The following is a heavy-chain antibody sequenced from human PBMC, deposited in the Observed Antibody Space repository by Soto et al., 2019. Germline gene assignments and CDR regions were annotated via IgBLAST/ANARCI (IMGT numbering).Heavy chain of an antibody. V-gene: IGHV1-2*02. D-gene: IGHD3-16*01. CDR3: ARNMDYYDGRGSGNGHGV. CDR2: INPKFGDT. J-gene: IGHJ6*02. Sequence: QVQLVQSGAEVKEPGDSVRVSCEASGYTFTAYYIHWVRQAPGQGLEWMGWINPKFGDTTYAQDFQGRVSMTRDMSISTVYMELSRLTSDDTAIYYCARNMDYYDGRGSGNGHGVWGQGTTVTVFS. CDR1: GYTFTAYY.